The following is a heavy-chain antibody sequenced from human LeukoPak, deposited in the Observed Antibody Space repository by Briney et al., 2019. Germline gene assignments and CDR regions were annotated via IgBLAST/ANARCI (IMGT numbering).Heavy chain of an antibody. J-gene: IGHJ4*02. V-gene: IGHV4-39*01. CDR3: ARQTLGWLEYSSPFDY. D-gene: IGHD6-6*01. CDR2: IYYSGST. CDR1: GGSISSSSYY. Sequence: SETLSLTCTVSGGSISSSSYYWGWIRQPPGKGLEWIGSIYYSGSTYYNPSLKSRVTISVDTSKNQFSLKLSSVTAADTAVYYCARQTLGWLEYSSPFDYWGQGTLVTVSS.